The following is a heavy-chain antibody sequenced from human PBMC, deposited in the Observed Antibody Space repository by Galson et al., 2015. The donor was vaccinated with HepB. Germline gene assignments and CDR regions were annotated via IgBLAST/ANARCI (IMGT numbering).Heavy chain of an antibody. CDR2: IWYDGSKK. Sequence: SLRLSCAASGFTFSSYGMHWVRQAPGKGLEWVAPIWYDGSKKYYADSVRGRFTISRDDSKNTLYLQMNSLRAEDTAVYYCAKDFGLGYCSSSGCYTPDYWGQGTLVTVSS. J-gene: IGHJ4*02. CDR3: AKDFGLGYCSSSGCYTPDY. CDR1: GFTFSSYG. D-gene: IGHD2-2*02. V-gene: IGHV3-30*02.